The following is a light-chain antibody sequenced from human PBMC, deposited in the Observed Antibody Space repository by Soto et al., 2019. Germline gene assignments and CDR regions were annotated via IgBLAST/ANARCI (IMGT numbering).Light chain of an antibody. V-gene: IGKV3-20*01. CDR3: QQYGSSPT. J-gene: IGKJ1*01. CDR2: GAS. Sequence: EIVLTQSPGSLSLSPGQRATLSCRASQSVDTTFFAWYQKKPGQAPRLLIYGASKRATGIPDRFSGSGSGTDFTLTISRLEPEDFAVYYCQQYGSSPTFGQGTKVEIK. CDR1: QSVDTTF.